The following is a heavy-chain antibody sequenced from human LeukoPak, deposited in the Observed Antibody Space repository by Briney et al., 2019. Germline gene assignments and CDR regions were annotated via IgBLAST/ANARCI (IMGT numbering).Heavy chain of an antibody. Sequence: GRSLRLSCAASGFTFSSYGMHWVRQAPGEGLEWVAVIWYDGSNKYYADSVKGRFTISRDNSKNTLYLQMNSLRAEDTAVYYCARDLYSSSWYIYYYYGMDVWGQGTTVTVSS. J-gene: IGHJ6*02. CDR1: GFTFSSYG. CDR3: ARDLYSSSWYIYYYYGMDV. CDR2: IWYDGSNK. D-gene: IGHD6-13*01. V-gene: IGHV3-33*01.